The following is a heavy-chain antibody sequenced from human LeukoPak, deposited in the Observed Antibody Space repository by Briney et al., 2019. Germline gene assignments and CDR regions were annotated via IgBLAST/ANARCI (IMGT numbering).Heavy chain of an antibody. J-gene: IGHJ4*02. V-gene: IGHV3-7*01. D-gene: IGHD3-9*01. CDR3: ARGSYDILTGYYYYFDY. CDR1: GFTFDNYA. CDR2: IKQDGSEK. Sequence: GGSLRLSCAASGFTFDNYAMHWVRQAPGKGLEWVANIKQDGSEKYYVDSVKGRFTISRDNAKNSLYLQMNSLRAEDTAVYYCARGSYDILTGYYYYFDYWGQGTLVTVSS.